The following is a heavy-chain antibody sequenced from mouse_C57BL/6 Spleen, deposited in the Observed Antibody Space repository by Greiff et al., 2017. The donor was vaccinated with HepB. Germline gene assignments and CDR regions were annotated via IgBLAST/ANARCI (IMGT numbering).Heavy chain of an antibody. CDR2: ISSGGSYT. CDR1: GFTFSSCG. D-gene: IGHD1-1*01. V-gene: IGHV5-6*01. CDR3: ARHYLITTVVATEYFDV. Sequence: EVQLQESGGDLVKPGGSLKLSCAASGFTFSSCGMSWVRQTPDKRLEWVATISSGGSYTYYPDSVKGRFTISRDNAKNTLYLQMSSLKSEDTAMYYCARHYLITTVVATEYFDVWGTGTTVTVSS. J-gene: IGHJ1*03.